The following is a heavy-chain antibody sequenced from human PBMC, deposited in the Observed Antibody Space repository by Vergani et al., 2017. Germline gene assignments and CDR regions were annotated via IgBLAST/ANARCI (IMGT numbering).Heavy chain of an antibody. J-gene: IGHJ4*02. CDR1: GFTLSNFG. CDR2: IGKDGINT. Sequence: QVQLVESAGGVVQPGGSLRLSCAASGFTLSNFGMHWIRQAPGKGLEWLANIGKDGINTRYRDAVKGRFTISRDNSKNTLYLQMNSLRAEDTAVYYCAKGGFTLLDYWGQGTLVTVSS. D-gene: IGHD2-15*01. V-gene: IGHV3-30*02. CDR3: AKGGFTLLDY.